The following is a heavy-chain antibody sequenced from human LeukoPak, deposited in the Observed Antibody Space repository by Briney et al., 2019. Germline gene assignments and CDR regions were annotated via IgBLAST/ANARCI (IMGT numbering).Heavy chain of an antibody. CDR3: ARVDRYGYNLDC. J-gene: IGHJ4*02. Sequence: PGGSLRLSCAASGFTFSDYYMSWIRQAPGKGLEWVSYISRGGSTIYYADSVKGRFTISRDNAKNSLYLQMNSLRAEDTAVYYCARVDRYGYNLDCWGQGTLVTVSS. CDR1: GFTFSDYY. D-gene: IGHD5-24*01. V-gene: IGHV3-11*01. CDR2: ISRGGSTI.